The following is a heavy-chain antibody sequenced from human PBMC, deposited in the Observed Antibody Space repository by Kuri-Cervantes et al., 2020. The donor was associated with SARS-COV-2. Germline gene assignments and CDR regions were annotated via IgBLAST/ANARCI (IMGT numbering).Heavy chain of an antibody. Sequence: LSLTCAASGFTFSSYSMNWVHQAPGKGLEWVSSISSSSSYIYYADSVKGRFTISRDNAKNSLYLQMNSLRAEDTAVYYCARVPNVVPAAIGGGYWGQGTLVTSPQ. CDR2: ISSSSSYI. CDR3: ARVPNVVPAAIGGGY. D-gene: IGHD2-2*02. J-gene: IGHJ4*02. V-gene: IGHV3-21*01. CDR1: GFTFSSYS.